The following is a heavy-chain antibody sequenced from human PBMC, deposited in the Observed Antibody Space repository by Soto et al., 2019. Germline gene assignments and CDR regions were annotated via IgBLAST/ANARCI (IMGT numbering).Heavy chain of an antibody. J-gene: IGHJ4*02. Sequence: SETLSLTCTVSGGSISNYYWSWIRQPPGKGLEWIGYIYFSGSTNYNPSLKSRVTLSVDTSKNQFSLKLSSVTAADTAVYYCARRYGGAVDYWGQGTLVTVPQ. V-gene: IGHV4-59*08. CDR2: IYFSGST. CDR3: ARRYGGAVDY. D-gene: IGHD3-10*01. CDR1: GGSISNYY.